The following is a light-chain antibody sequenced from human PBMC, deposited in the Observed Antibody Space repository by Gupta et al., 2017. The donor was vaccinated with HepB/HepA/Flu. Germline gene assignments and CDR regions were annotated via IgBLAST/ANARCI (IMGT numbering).Light chain of an antibody. V-gene: IGLV2-11*01. CDR2: DVS. Sequence: QSALTQPRSVSGSPGQSVTISCTGPSSDVGGYNYVSWYQQHPGKAPKLMIYDVSKWPSGVPDRFSGSKSGNTASLTISGLQAEDEADYYCCSYAGSYTWVLGGGTRLTVL. CDR1: SSDVGGYNY. CDR3: CSYAGSYTWV. J-gene: IGLJ3*02.